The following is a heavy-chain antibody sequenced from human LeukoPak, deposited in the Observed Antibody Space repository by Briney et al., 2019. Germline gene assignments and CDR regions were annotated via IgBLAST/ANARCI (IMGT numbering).Heavy chain of an antibody. J-gene: IGHJ4*02. Sequence: PGRSLRLSCAGSGFTFSSNEINWVRQAPGKGLEWVSSISSSGSVIYYADSVKGRFTISRDNAKNSLYLQIISLRAEDTAIYYCARAFSSGWFDYWGQGTLVTVSS. CDR3: ARAFSSGWFDY. D-gene: IGHD6-19*01. V-gene: IGHV3-48*03. CDR2: ISSSGSVI. CDR1: GFTFSSNE.